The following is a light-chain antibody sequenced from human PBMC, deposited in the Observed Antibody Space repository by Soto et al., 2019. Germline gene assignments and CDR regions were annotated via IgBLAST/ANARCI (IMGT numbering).Light chain of an antibody. Sequence: EIVLTQSPGTLSLSPGERAALSCRASQSVSSSYLALYQQKPGQAPRLLIYGASSRSTGIPDRFSGSGSGTDFTLTISRLEPEDIAVYYCQQYGSSPFTFGHVNKVDIK. CDR1: QSVSSSY. J-gene: IGKJ3*01. CDR2: GAS. V-gene: IGKV3-20*01. CDR3: QQYGSSPFT.